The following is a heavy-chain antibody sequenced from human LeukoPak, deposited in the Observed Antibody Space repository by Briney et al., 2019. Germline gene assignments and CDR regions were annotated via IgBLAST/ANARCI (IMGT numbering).Heavy chain of an antibody. CDR2: RRQDGSEK. Sequence: GGSLRLSCEVSGFTFTDYWMNWVRQAPGKGPEWVASRRQDGSEKTYVDSVKGRFTISRDNTKNSLSLQLNGLRAEDTAVYYCARDGTAAGLYFDLWGQGTLVTVSS. D-gene: IGHD6-13*01. CDR1: GFTFTDYW. V-gene: IGHV3-7*01. J-gene: IGHJ4*01. CDR3: ARDGTAAGLYFDL.